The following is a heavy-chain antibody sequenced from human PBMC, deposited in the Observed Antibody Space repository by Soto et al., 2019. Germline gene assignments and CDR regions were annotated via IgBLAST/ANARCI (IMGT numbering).Heavy chain of an antibody. CDR1: GFTFSSYA. D-gene: IGHD2-2*01. CDR2: ISSNGGST. CDR3: ARDLVVVPASIGHIYYYYGMDV. V-gene: IGHV3-64*01. Sequence: EVPLVESGGGLVQPGGSLRLSCAASGFTFSSYAMHWVRQAPGKGLEYVSAISSNGGSTYYANSVKGRFTISRDNSKNTLYLQMGSLRAEDMAVYYCARDLVVVPASIGHIYYYYGMDVWGQGTTVTVSS. J-gene: IGHJ6*02.